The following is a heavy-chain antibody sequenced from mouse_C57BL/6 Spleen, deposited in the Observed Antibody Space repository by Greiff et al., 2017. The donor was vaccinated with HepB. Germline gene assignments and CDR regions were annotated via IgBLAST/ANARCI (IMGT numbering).Heavy chain of an antibody. CDR2: IYPGDGDT. V-gene: IGHV1-80*01. D-gene: IGHD4-1*01. CDR3: ARGLGLYAMDY. J-gene: IGHJ4*01. CDR1: GYAFSSYW. Sequence: VQLQESGAELVKPGASVKISCKASGYAFSSYWMNWVKQRPGKGLEWIGQIYPGDGDTNYNGKFKGKATLTADKSSSTAYMQLSSLTSEDSAVYFCARGLGLYAMDYWGQGTSVTVSS.